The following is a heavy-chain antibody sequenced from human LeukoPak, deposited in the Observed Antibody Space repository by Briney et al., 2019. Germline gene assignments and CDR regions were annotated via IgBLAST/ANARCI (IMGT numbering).Heavy chain of an antibody. Sequence: GGSLRLSCAASGFTFSSYGMHWVRQAPGKGLEWVAVISYDGSNKYYADSVKGRFTISRDNSKNTLYLQMNSLRAEDTAVYYCAKDYPHDFNHAFDIWGQGTMVTVSS. CDR2: ISYDGSNK. CDR1: GFTFSSYG. D-gene: IGHD2-21*02. V-gene: IGHV3-30*18. J-gene: IGHJ3*02. CDR3: AKDYPHDFNHAFDI.